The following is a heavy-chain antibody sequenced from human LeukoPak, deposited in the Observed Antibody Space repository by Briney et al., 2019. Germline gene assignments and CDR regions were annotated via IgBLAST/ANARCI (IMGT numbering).Heavy chain of an antibody. Sequence: AGGSLRLSCAASGFTLGSYWMHWVRQAPGKGLVWVSRIKSDGDGSDTTYADSVKGRFTISRDNAKNTLDLQMNSLRAEDTAVYYCAKDLRGITIFGVVPGHWGQGTLVTVSS. V-gene: IGHV3-74*01. CDR1: GFTLGSYW. D-gene: IGHD3-3*01. J-gene: IGHJ4*02. CDR3: AKDLRGITIFGVVPGH. CDR2: IKSDGDGSDT.